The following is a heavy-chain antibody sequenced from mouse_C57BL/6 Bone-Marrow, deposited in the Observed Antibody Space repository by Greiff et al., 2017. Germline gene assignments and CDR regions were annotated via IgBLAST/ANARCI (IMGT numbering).Heavy chain of an antibody. CDR1: GFNIKDDY. CDR2: IDPENGDT. Sequence: VQLKQSGAELVRPGASVKLSCTASGFNIKDDYMHWVKQRPEQGLEWIGWIDPENGDTEYASKFQGKATITADTSSNTAYPQLSSLTSEDTAVYYCTWETAQVDFDYWGQGTTLTVSS. V-gene: IGHV14-4*01. D-gene: IGHD3-2*02. CDR3: TWETAQVDFDY. J-gene: IGHJ2*01.